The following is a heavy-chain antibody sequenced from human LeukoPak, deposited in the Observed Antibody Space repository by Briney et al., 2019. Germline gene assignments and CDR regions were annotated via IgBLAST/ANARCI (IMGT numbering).Heavy chain of an antibody. CDR2: IYDSGST. CDR3: ARDCSGGSCYGAFDI. CDR1: GDAITSDKYY. Sequence: SETLSLTCTVSGDAITSDKYYWGWIRQPPGKGLEWIGYIYDSGSTYYNPSLKSRITISVDTSENRFSLKLSSVTATDTAVYYCARDCSGGSCYGAFDIWGQGTMVTVSS. D-gene: IGHD2-15*01. J-gene: IGHJ3*02. V-gene: IGHV4-30-4*08.